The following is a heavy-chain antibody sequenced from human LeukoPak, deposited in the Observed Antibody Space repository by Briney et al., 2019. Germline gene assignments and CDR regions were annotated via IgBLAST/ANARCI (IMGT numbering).Heavy chain of an antibody. Sequence: PGGSLRLSCAASEFTFSSYGMSWVRQAPRKGLEWVSGISASGTSTYDADSVKGRFTISRDNSKNTLYLQMNSLRAEDTAVYYCAKSSIFYDSSGYYVGEKYYFDYWGQGTLVTVSS. D-gene: IGHD3-22*01. CDR3: AKSSIFYDSSGYYVGEKYYFDY. V-gene: IGHV3-23*01. CDR1: EFTFSSYG. CDR2: ISASGTST. J-gene: IGHJ4*02.